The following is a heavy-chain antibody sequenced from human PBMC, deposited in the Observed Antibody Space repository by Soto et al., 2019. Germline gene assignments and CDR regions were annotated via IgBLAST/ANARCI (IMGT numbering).Heavy chain of an antibody. CDR3: ARRTVNYYDSSGYPDY. CDR1: GFTFSSYA. V-gene: IGHV3-30-3*01. J-gene: IGHJ4*02. CDR2: ISYDGSNK. Sequence: QVQLVESGGGVVQPGRSLRLSCAASGFTFSSYAMHWVRQAPGKGLEWVAVISYDGSNKYYADSVKGRFTISRDNSKNSLYPQMNSLRAEATGVYYCARRTVNYYDSSGYPDYWGQGTLVTVSS. D-gene: IGHD3-22*01.